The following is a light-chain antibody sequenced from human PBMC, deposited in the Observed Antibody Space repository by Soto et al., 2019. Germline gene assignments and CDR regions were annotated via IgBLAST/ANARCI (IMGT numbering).Light chain of an antibody. CDR3: SSYTSSRPYV. CDR2: EVS. V-gene: IGLV2-14*01. J-gene: IGLJ1*01. CDR1: SSDVGDYNY. Sequence: QSVLTQPASVSLSPGQSITISCTGTSSDVGDYNYVSWYQQPPGKAPKLMIYEVSTRPSGVSNRFTGSKSGNTASLTISGLQAEDEADYYCSSYTSSRPYVFGTGTKVTVL.